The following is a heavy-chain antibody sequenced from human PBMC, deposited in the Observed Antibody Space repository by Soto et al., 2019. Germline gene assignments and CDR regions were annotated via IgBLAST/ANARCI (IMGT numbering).Heavy chain of an antibody. Sequence: QVQLQESGPGLVKPSQTLSLTCAVSGRSISSGDYYWSWIRQPPGKGLESIGYVYHTGSTYYNPSLKSRLTLLVDTSKNQFSLRLSSVTAADTAVYYCARIVCGGGNCYLDYWGQGTLVTVSS. J-gene: IGHJ4*02. V-gene: IGHV4-30-4*01. CDR3: ARIVCGGGNCYLDY. CDR2: VYHTGST. D-gene: IGHD2-15*01. CDR1: GRSISSGDYY.